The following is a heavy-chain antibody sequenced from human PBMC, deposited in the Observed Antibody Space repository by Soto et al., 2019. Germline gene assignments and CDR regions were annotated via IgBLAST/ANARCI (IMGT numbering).Heavy chain of an antibody. D-gene: IGHD5-12*01. CDR3: ARARDGYNFLYEQT. Sequence: GGSLRLSCAASGFTISRNYMSWIRQPPGKGLEWVSVIYSSGSTDYADSVRGRFSISRDNSKSTVILQMNTLRAEDTAVYYCARARDGYNFLYEQTWGQGTLVTVSS. J-gene: IGHJ1*01. CDR2: IYSSGST. V-gene: IGHV3-53*01. CDR1: GFTISRNY.